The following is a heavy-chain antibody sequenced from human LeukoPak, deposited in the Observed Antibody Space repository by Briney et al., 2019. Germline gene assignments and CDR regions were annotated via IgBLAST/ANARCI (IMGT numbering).Heavy chain of an antibody. D-gene: IGHD3-3*01. V-gene: IGHV4-34*01. CDR1: GGSFSGYY. CDR3: ARDPTYDFWSGYYTGMYYYGMDV. CDR2: INHSGST. J-gene: IGHJ6*02. Sequence: SETLSLTCAVYGGSFSGYYWSWIRQPPGKGLEWIGEINHSGSTNYNPSLKSRVTISVDTSKNQFSLKLSSVTAADTAVYYCARDPTYDFWSGYYTGMYYYGMDVWGQGTTVTVSS.